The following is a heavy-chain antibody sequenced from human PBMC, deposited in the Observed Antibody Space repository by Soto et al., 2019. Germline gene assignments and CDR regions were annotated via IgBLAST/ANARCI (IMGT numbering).Heavy chain of an antibody. V-gene: IGHV1-69*13. D-gene: IGHD6-6*01. CDR3: ARGAARAAFDY. J-gene: IGHJ4*02. CDR2: IIPIFGTA. Sequence: ASVKVSCKASGGTFSSYAISWVRQAPGQGLEWMGGIIPIFGTANYAQKFQGRVTITADESTSTAYMELSSLRSEDTAVYYCARGAARAAFDYWGQGTLVSVSS. CDR1: GGTFSSYA.